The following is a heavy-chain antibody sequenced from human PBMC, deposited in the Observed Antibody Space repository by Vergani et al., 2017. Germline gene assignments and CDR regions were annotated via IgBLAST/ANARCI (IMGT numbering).Heavy chain of an antibody. J-gene: IGHJ4*02. CDR1: GYTFSSYG. D-gene: IGHD7-27*01. V-gene: IGHV1-18*01. CDR2: ISPYNGHT. Sequence: QVQLVQSGAEVKKPGASVKVSCKASGYTFSSYGISWVQQAPGQGLEWMGWISPYNGHTEYAQRLQGRVTMTTDTSTSTAYMELRSLRSDDTAVYSCAREKGTGDLDYWGQGTLVTVSS. CDR3: AREKGTGDLDY.